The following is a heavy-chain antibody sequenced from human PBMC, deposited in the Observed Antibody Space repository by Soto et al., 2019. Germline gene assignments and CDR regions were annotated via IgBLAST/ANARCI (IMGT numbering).Heavy chain of an antibody. Sequence: QVQLVQSGAEVKKPGASVKVSCKASGYTFTSYGISWVRQAPGQGLEWMGWISAYNGNTNYAQKLQGRVTMTTDTSTRTAYMELRSLRSDDTAVYYCARVAPAAAYYYYYYMDVWGKGTTVTVSS. CDR2: ISAYNGNT. J-gene: IGHJ6*03. V-gene: IGHV1-18*01. CDR3: ARVAPAAAYYYYYYMDV. D-gene: IGHD2-2*01. CDR1: GYTFTSYG.